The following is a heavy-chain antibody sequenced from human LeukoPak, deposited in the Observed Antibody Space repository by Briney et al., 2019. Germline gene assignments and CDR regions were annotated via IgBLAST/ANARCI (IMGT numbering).Heavy chain of an antibody. CDR3: AKDLSITMVSFFDY. D-gene: IGHD3-10*01. J-gene: IGHJ4*02. CDR1: GFTFSSYG. Sequence: PGGSLRLSCAASGFTFSSYGMDWVRQAPGKGLEWVAFIRYDGSNKYYADSVKGRFTISRDNSKNTLYLQMNSLRAEDTAVYYCAKDLSITMVSFFDYWGQGTLVTVSS. CDR2: IRYDGSNK. V-gene: IGHV3-30*02.